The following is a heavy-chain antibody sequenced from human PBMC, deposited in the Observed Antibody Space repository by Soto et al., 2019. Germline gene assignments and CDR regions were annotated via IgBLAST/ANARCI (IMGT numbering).Heavy chain of an antibody. Sequence: GGSLRLSCAASGFTVSSNYISWVRQAPGKGLEWVSVIYSGGSTYYADSVKGRFTISRHNSKNTLYLQMNSLRAEDTAVYYCARLPPAAGDYYYYYMAVWGKGTTITVSS. CDR2: IYSGGST. D-gene: IGHD2-2*01. J-gene: IGHJ6*03. CDR1: GFTVSSNY. CDR3: ARLPPAAGDYYYYYMAV. V-gene: IGHV3-53*04.